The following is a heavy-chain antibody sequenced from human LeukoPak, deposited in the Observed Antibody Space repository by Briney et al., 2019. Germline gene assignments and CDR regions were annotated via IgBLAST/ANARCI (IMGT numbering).Heavy chain of an antibody. J-gene: IGHJ6*02. CDR3: ARDDASDSYGYYYYYGMDV. Sequence: ASVKVSCKASGYTFNRYAMNWVRQAPGQGLEWMGWINTNTGNPTYAQGFTGRFVFSLDTSVSTAYLQISSLKAEDTAVYYCARDDASDSYGYYYYYGMDVWGQGATVTVSS. CDR2: INTNTGNP. V-gene: IGHV7-4-1*02. CDR1: GYTFNRYA. D-gene: IGHD5-18*01.